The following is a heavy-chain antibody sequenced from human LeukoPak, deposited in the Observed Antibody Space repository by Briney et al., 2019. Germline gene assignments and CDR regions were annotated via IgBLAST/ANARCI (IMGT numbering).Heavy chain of an antibody. J-gene: IGHJ6*02. Sequence: GGSLRLSCAASGFTFSDAWMSWVRQAPGKGLDWVGRIKSKTYGATTDYAAPVKGRFTISRDDSKNMLYLQINSLKIEYTAVYYWTTYGSGSPRWFYYGMDVWGQGTTVTVSS. D-gene: IGHD3-10*01. CDR3: TTYGSGSPRWFYYGMDV. V-gene: IGHV3-15*01. CDR1: GFTFSDAW. CDR2: IKSKTYGATT.